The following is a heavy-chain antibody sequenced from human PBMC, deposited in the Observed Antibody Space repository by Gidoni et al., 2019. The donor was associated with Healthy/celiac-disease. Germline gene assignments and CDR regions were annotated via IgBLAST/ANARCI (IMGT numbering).Heavy chain of an antibody. CDR2: MNPNSGNT. Sequence: QVQLVQSGAEVKKPGASVTVSCKATGDTFTSYDINWLRQATGQGLEWMGWMNPNSGNTGYAQKFQGRGTMTRNTAISTAYMELSSLRSEDTAVYYCAIKPVYIAAAGVLPVVDYWGQGTLVTVSS. V-gene: IGHV1-8*01. D-gene: IGHD6-13*01. CDR3: AIKPVYIAAAGVLPVVDY. CDR1: GDTFTSYD. J-gene: IGHJ4*02.